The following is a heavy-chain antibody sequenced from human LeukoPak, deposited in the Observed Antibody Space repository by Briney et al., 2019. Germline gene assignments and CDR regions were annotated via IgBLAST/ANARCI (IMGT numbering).Heavy chain of an antibody. CDR3: ARVYSSTHNWFDT. V-gene: IGHV4-39*07. Sequence: SETLSLTCTVSGGSISTTSYFWAWIRQPPGEGLEWIGRIYYSGTTYYNSSLESRVTISIERSKNHFSLNLNSLTAADTAVYYCARVYSSTHNWFDTWGQGTQVTVSS. CDR2: IYYSGTT. CDR1: GGSISTTSYF. J-gene: IGHJ5*02. D-gene: IGHD2-2*01.